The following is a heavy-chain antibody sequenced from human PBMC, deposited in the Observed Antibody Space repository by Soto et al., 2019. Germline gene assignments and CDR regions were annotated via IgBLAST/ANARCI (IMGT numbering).Heavy chain of an antibody. CDR2: IYGTGNT. V-gene: IGHV4-39*01. J-gene: IGHJ6*02. D-gene: IGHD6-13*01. CDR3: RSSSRYSTDV. Sequence: QLQLQESGPGLVKPSETLSLSCTVSGGSITSSFYWGWIRQPPGKGLEWIGSIYGTGNTYYNPSLQGRVTISADTSTDQFSLTLISVTAADTAVYYCRSSSRYSTDVWGQGATVTVSS. CDR1: GGSITSSFY.